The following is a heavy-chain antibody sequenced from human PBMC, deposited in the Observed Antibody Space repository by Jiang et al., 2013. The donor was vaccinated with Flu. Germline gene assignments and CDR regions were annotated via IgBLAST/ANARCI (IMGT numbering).Heavy chain of an antibody. J-gene: IGHJ4*02. CDR1: GYTFTGYY. Sequence: GAEVKKPGASVKVSCKASGYTFTGYYMHWVRQAPGQGLEWMGRINPNSGGTNYAQKFQGRVTMTRDTSISTAYMELSRLRSDDTVVYYCARDGGCSGGSCYFFDYWGQGTLVTVSS. CDR2: INPNSGGT. D-gene: IGHD2-15*01. CDR3: ARDGGCSGGSCYFFDY. V-gene: IGHV1-2*05.